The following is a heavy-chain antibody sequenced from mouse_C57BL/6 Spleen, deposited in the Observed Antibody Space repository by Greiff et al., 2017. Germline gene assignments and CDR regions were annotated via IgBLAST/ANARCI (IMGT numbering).Heavy chain of an antibody. CDR2: ISSGSSTI. V-gene: IGHV5-17*01. D-gene: IGHD1-1*01. CDR1: GFTFSDYG. Sequence: DVMLVESGGGLVKPGGSLKLSCAASGFTFSDYGMHWVRQAPEKGLEWVAYISSGSSTIYYADTVKGRFTISRDKAKNTLFLQMTSLRSEDTAMYYCAREYSGSSYGGFYSWGPATTLTVSS. J-gene: IGHJ2*01. CDR3: AREYSGSSYGGFYS.